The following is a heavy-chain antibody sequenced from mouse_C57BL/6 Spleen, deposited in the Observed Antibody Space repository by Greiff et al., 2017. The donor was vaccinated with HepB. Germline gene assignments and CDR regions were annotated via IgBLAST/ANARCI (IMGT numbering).Heavy chain of an antibody. D-gene: IGHD1-1*01. CDR1: GFTFSSYA. J-gene: IGHJ2*01. V-gene: IGHV5-4*01. CDR2: ISDGGSYT. Sequence: EVKVVESGGGLVRPGGSLKLSCAASGFTFSSYAMPWVRQTPEKRLEWVATISDGGSYTYYPDNVKGRFTISRDTATNNVYLQMSHLKSEDTAMYYCTREGRTVVGNFDYWGQSTTLTVSS. CDR3: TREGRTVVGNFDY.